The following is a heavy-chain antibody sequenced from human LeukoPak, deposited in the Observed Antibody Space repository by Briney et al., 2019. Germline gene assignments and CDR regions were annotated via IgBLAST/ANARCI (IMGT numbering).Heavy chain of an antibody. CDR3: ARDRAVTKAWVEFDP. V-gene: IGHV3-66*02. D-gene: IGHD4-17*01. CDR1: GFTVSQNY. Sequence: GGSLRLSCAASGFTVSQNYMSWVRQAPGRGLEWVSLIYADGATHYADSVKGRFTISRDNSKNTVYLEINSLRPEDTAVYYCARDRAVTKAWVEFDPWGQGTLVTVSS. CDR2: IYADGAT. J-gene: IGHJ5*02.